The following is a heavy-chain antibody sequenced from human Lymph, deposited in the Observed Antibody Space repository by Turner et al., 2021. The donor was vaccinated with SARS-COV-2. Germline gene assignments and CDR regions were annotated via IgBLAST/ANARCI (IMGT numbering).Heavy chain of an antibody. CDR1: GFTFSSYS. Sequence: EVQPVESGGGLVKPGGSLRTPRAASGFTFSSYSMNWVRQAPGKGLEWVSSISSSSSYIYYADSVKGRFTISRDNAKNSLNLQMNSLRAEDTAVYYCARDLQPFHFYGMDVWGQGTTVTVSS. CDR3: ARDLQPFHFYGMDV. J-gene: IGHJ6*02. V-gene: IGHV3-21*01. D-gene: IGHD1-1*01. CDR2: ISSSSSYI.